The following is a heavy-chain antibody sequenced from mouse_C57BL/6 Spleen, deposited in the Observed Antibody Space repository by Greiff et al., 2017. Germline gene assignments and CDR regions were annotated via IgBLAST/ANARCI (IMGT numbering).Heavy chain of an antibody. CDR3: SLGDFDY. J-gene: IGHJ2*01. CDR1: GYTFTSYT. V-gene: IGHV1-4*01. Sequence: QVQLKESGAELARPGASVKMSCKASGYTFTSYTMHWVKQRPGQGLEWIGYINPSSGYTKYNQKFKDKATLTADKSSSTAYMQLSSLTSEDSAVYYSSLGDFDYWGQGTTLTVAS. D-gene: IGHD6-1*01. CDR2: INPSSGYT.